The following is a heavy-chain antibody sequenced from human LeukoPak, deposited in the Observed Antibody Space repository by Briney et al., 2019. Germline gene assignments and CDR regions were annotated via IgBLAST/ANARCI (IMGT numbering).Heavy chain of an antibody. Sequence: GGSLRLSCAASGFIFSDYYMNWIRQAPGKGLEWVSHINGGGATKYYADSVRGRFTLSRDNAKNTLYLQMNNLRAEDTAVYYCTRGVFSDVWGTGTTVTVSS. J-gene: IGHJ6*04. CDR3: TRGVFSDV. V-gene: IGHV3-11*01. CDR2: INGGGATK. CDR1: GFIFSDYY.